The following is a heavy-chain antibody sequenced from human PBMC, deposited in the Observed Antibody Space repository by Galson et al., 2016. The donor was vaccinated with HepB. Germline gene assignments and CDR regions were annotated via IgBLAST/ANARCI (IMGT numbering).Heavy chain of an antibody. Sequence: LRLSCAASGFTFSSYGMHWVRQAPGKGLEWVGRIKSKTDAGTTDYAAPVKGRFTISRDDSKNTLYLRMNSLKTEDTAVYYCATYGSGRKFDYWGQGTLVTVSS. CDR3: ATYGSGRKFDY. D-gene: IGHD3-10*01. J-gene: IGHJ4*02. CDR2: IKSKTDAGTT. V-gene: IGHV3-15*01. CDR1: GFTFSSYG.